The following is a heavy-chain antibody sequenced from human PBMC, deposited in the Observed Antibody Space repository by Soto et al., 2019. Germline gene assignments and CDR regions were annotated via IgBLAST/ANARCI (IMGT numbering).Heavy chain of an antibody. D-gene: IGHD2-2*01. V-gene: IGHV1-69*13. CDR3: ARFERDIVVVPAAMPRPGGYYYYGMDV. CDR2: IIPIFGTA. J-gene: IGHJ6*02. Sequence: ASVKVSCKASGGTLSSYAISWVRQAPGQGLEWMGGIIPIFGTANYAQKFQGRVTITADESTSTAYMELSSLRSEDTAVYYCARFERDIVVVPAAMPRPGGYYYYGMDVWGQGTTVTVS. CDR1: GGTLSSYA.